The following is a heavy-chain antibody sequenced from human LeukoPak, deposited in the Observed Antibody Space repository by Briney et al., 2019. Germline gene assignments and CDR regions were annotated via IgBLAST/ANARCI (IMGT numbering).Heavy chain of an antibody. D-gene: IGHD6-19*01. Sequence: SETLPLTCTVSGGSISSYYWSWIRQPPGKGLEWIGYIYYSGSTNYNPSLKSRVTISVDTSKNQFSLKLSSVTAADTAVYYCAMSSGWYLHFDYWGQGTLVTVSS. CDR2: IYYSGST. J-gene: IGHJ4*02. CDR3: AMSSGWYLHFDY. CDR1: GGSISSYY. V-gene: IGHV4-59*01.